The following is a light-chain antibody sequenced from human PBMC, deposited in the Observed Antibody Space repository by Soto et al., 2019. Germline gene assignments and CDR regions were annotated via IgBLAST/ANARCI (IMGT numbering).Light chain of an antibody. CDR3: TSYAGSNNLGV. V-gene: IGLV2-8*01. CDR2: EVN. J-gene: IGLJ3*02. Sequence: QSALTQPPSASGSPGQSVTISCTGTSSDVGGYNYVSWYQQYQGKAPKLMIYEVNKRPSGVPDRFSGSKSGNTASLTVSGLQADDEADYYCTSYAGSNNLGVFGGGTKVTVL. CDR1: SSDVGGYNY.